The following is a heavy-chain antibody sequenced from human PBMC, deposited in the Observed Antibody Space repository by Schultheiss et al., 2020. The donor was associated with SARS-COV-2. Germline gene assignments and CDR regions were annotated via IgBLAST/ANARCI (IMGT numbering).Heavy chain of an antibody. V-gene: IGHV4-61*08. J-gene: IGHJ4*02. D-gene: IGHD3-22*01. CDR1: GGSISSGGYY. CDR3: ARVPPGSGYYPFDY. CDR2: IYYSGST. Sequence: SETLSLTCTVSGGSISSGGYYWTWIRQPPGKGLEWIGYIYYSGSTNYNPSLKSRVTISVDTSKNQVSLKLRSVTAEDTAVYYCARVPPGSGYYPFDYWGQGTLVTVSS.